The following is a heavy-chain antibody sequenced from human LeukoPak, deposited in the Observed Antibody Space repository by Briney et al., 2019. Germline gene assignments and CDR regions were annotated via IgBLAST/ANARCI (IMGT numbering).Heavy chain of an antibody. CDR3: AGAGVYSSSSGFDY. J-gene: IGHJ4*02. D-gene: IGHD6-6*01. Sequence: GGSLRLSCAASGFTFSSYSMSWVRQAPGKGLEWVSYISSSSSTIYYADSVKGRFTISRDNAKNSLYLQMNSLRAEDTAVYYCAGAGVYSSSSGFDYWGQGTLVTVSS. CDR2: ISSSSSTI. V-gene: IGHV3-48*01. CDR1: GFTFSSYS.